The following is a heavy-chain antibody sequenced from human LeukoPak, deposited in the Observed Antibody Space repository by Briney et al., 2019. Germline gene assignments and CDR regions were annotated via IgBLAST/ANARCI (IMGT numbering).Heavy chain of an antibody. Sequence: ASVKVSCKASGYTFTSYYMHWVRQAPGQGLEWMGIINPSGGSTSYAQKFQGRVTMTRDTSTRTVYMELSSLRSEDTAVYYCARDTDSYDSSGYYYSWGQGTLVTVSS. CDR3: ARDTDSYDSSGYYYS. CDR2: INPSGGST. V-gene: IGHV1-46*01. CDR1: GYTFTSYY. J-gene: IGHJ4*02. D-gene: IGHD3-22*01.